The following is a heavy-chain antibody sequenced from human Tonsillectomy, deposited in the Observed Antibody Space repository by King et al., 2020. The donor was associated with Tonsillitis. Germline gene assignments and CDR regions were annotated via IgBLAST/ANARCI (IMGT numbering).Heavy chain of an antibody. V-gene: IGHV3-7*01. Sequence: DVQLVEPGGDLVQPGGSLRLSCEVSGFTFSSYWMSWVRQAPGKGLKWVANIKQDGSEKDDGDCGKGRFTISRDNAKNSLYLQMNSLRAEDTAVYYCARVPSDIVVGSATISYYYYGMDVWGQGTTVTVSS. CDR2: IKQDGSEK. J-gene: IGHJ6*02. CDR3: ARVPSDIVVGSATISYYYYGMDV. CDR1: GFTFSSYW. D-gene: IGHD2-2*01.